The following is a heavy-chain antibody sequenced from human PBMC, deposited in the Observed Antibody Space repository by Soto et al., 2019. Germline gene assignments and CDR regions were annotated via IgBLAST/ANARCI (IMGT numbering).Heavy chain of an antibody. V-gene: IGHV4-61*08. CDR1: GGSISSGGYS. CDR2: IYYSGST. CDR3: ASQNDCSSTSCPLDV. D-gene: IGHD2-2*01. J-gene: IGHJ6*02. Sequence: PSETLSLTCAVSGGSISSGGYSWSWMRQPPGKGLEWIGYIYYSGSTNYNPSLKSRVTISVDTSKNQFSLKLSSVTAADTAVYYCASQNDCSSTSCPLDVWGQGTTVTVSS.